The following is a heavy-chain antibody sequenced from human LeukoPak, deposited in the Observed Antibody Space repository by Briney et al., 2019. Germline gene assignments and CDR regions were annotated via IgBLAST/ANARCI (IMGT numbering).Heavy chain of an antibody. J-gene: IGHJ4*02. CDR3: VVTTRSYPFDY. CDR2: INQDGSVK. D-gene: IGHD4-23*01. CDR1: GFTFSSNW. Sequence: GGSLRLSCAASGFTFSSNWMCWVRQDPGKGLEWVANINQDGSVKNYVDSMKGRFTISRDNAKNSLYLQMNSLRAEDTAVYYCVVTTRSYPFDYWGQGTLVTVSS. V-gene: IGHV3-7*01.